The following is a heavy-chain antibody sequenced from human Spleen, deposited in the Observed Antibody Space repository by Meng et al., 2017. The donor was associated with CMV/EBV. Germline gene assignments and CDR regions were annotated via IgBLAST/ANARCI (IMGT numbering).Heavy chain of an antibody. J-gene: IGHJ4*02. CDR3: AREGIAARTFDY. CDR1: GFTFNTYM. CDR2: INSKSQYI. D-gene: IGHD6-6*01. V-gene: IGHV3-21*01. Sequence: GGSLRLSCAASGFTFNTYMMNWVRQAPGKGLEWVSAINSKSQYIYYADSVKGRFTISRDNAKNSLYLHMNSLRAEDTAVYYCAREGIAARTFDYWGQGTLVTVSS.